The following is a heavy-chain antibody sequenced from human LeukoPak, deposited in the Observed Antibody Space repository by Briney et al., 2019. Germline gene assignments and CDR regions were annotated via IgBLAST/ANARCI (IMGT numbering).Heavy chain of an antibody. V-gene: IGHV4-39*07. J-gene: IGHJ6*03. CDR3: ARETSGGWRQSPSYYYYYYMDV. Sequence: SETLSLTCTVSGGSISSSSYYWGWIRQPPGKGLEWIGSIYYSGSTYYNPSLKSRATISVDTSKNQFSLKLSSVTAADTAVYYCARETSGGWRQSPSYYYYYYMDVWGKGTTVTVSS. CDR2: IYYSGST. D-gene: IGHD5-24*01. CDR1: GGSISSSSYY.